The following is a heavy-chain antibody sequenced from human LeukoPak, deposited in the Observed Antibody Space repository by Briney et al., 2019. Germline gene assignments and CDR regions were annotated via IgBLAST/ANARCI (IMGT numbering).Heavy chain of an antibody. CDR3: ARDPPTFDAFDI. V-gene: IGHV4-34*01. Sequence: PSETLSLTCAVYGGSFSGYYWSWIRQPPGTGLEWIGEINHSGSTNYNPSLKSRVTISVDTSKNQFSPKLSSVTAADTAVYYCARDPPTFDAFDIWGQGTMVTVSS. CDR1: GGSFSGYY. D-gene: IGHD3-16*01. CDR2: INHSGST. J-gene: IGHJ3*02.